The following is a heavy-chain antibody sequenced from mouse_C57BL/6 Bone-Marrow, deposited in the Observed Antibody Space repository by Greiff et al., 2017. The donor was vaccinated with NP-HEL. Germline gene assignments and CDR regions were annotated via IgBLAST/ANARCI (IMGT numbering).Heavy chain of an antibody. CDR2: ISSGSSTI. D-gene: IGHD1-1*01. Sequence: EVKLVESGGGLVKPGGSLKLSCAASGFTFSDYGMHWVRQAPEKGLEWVAYISSGSSTIYSADTVTGRFTISRDNAKNTLFLQMTSLRAEDTAMYYCARVGSSWYFDVWGTGTTVTVSS. CDR1: GFTFSDYG. V-gene: IGHV5-17*01. J-gene: IGHJ1*03. CDR3: ARVGSSWYFDV.